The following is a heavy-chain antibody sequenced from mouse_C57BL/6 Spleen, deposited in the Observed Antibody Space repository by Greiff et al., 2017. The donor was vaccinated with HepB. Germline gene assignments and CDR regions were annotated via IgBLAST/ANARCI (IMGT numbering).Heavy chain of an antibody. CDR2: IYPGDGDT. V-gene: IGHV1-82*01. CDR3: ARKGDYFDY. CDR1: GYAFSSSW. J-gene: IGHJ2*01. Sequence: VKLQESGPELVKPGASVKISCKASGYAFSSSWMNWVKQRPGKGLEWIGRIYPGDGDTNYNGKFKGKATLTADKSSSTAYMQLSSLTSEDSAVYFCARKGDYFDYWGQGTTFTVSS.